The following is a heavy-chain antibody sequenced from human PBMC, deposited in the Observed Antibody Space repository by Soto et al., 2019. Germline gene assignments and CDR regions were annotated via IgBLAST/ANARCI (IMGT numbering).Heavy chain of an antibody. CDR3: ASVLVGAPDSYGLVV. CDR1: GLTFSSYG. D-gene: IGHD1-26*01. J-gene: IGHJ6*02. CDR2: IWYDGSNK. V-gene: IGHV3-33*01. Sequence: GGSLRLSCAASGLTFSSYGMHWVRQAPGKGLEWVAVIWYDGSNKYYADSVKGRFTISRDNSKSRLYLQMNSLRAEDTAVYYCASVLVGAPDSYGLVVWCQGTSVTV.